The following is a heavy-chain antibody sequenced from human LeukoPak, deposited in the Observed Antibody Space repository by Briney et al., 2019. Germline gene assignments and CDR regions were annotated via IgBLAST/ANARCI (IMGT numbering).Heavy chain of an antibody. CDR3: AKDRGYYDSSVDY. Sequence: GGSLRLSCAASGFTFSSYGMSWVRQAPGRGLEWVSAISGRGGSTYYADSVKGRFTISRDNSKNTLYLQMNSLRAEDTAVYYCAKDRGYYDSSVDYWGQGTLVTVSS. J-gene: IGHJ4*02. V-gene: IGHV3-23*01. D-gene: IGHD3-22*01. CDR1: GFTFSSYG. CDR2: ISGRGGST.